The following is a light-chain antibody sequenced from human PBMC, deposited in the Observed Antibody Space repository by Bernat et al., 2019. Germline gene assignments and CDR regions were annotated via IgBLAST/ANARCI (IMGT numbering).Light chain of an antibody. CDR3: QQHESLPVT. Sequence: DIQMTQSPSSLSASVGDRVTITCQASQDIIRYLNWYQHKSGKAPKLLIYDASILEMGVPSRFSGRGSGIEFSLTISSLQPADIAVYYCQQHESLPVTFGGGTKVEI. V-gene: IGKV1-33*01. CDR1: QDIIRY. J-gene: IGKJ4*01. CDR2: DAS.